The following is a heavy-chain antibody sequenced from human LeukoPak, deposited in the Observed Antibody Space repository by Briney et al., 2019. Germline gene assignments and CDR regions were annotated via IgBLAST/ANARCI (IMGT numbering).Heavy chain of an antibody. CDR1: GFPFITYS. CDR2: IGGSSSYI. CDR3: ARALAAAGTKNYYYYYGMDG. Sequence: PWGSLRLSCAASGFPFITYSTNWVRQAPGKGLEWVSSIGGSSSYIYYADSVKGRFTISRDNAKNSLYLQMNSLRAEDTAVYYCARALAAAGTKNYYYYYGMDGWGKGTTVTVSS. D-gene: IGHD6-13*01. J-gene: IGHJ6*04. V-gene: IGHV3-21*01.